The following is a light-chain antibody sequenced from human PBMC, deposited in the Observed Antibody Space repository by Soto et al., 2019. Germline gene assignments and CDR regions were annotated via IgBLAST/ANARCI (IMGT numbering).Light chain of an antibody. Sequence: DIQMTKSPSSLSASVGDTVTITCRSSQDVGRWLSWYQQKPGKAPKILIFATPTLQSGVPSRFSGSGSGTDFTLTITSLQSEDFATYYCQQARSFPVTFGQGTRLEIK. V-gene: IGKV1D-12*01. CDR1: QDVGRW. J-gene: IGKJ5*01. CDR2: ATP. CDR3: QQARSFPVT.